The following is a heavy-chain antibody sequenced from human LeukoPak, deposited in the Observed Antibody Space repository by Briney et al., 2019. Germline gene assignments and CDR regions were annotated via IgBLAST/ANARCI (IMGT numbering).Heavy chain of an antibody. Sequence: SETLSLTCTVSGGSISSGSYYWSWIRQPAGKGLEWIGRIYTSGSTNYNPSLKSRVTISVDTSKNQFSLKLSSVTAADTAVYYCARARYGSGVEYYMDVWGKGTTVTISS. V-gene: IGHV4-61*02. CDR1: GGSISSGSYY. CDR3: ARARYGSGVEYYMDV. CDR2: IYTSGST. J-gene: IGHJ6*03. D-gene: IGHD3-10*01.